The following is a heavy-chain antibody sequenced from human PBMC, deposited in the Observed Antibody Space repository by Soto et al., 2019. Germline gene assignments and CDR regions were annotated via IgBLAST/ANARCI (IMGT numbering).Heavy chain of an antibody. CDR1: GGTFSSYT. Sequence: QVQLVQSGAEVKKPGSSVKVSCKASGGTFSSYTISWVRQAPGQGLEWMGRIIPILGIANYAQKFQGRVTITADKSTSTAYIELSSLRSEDTAVYYCAASYDILTGWFPHIDYWGQGTLVTVSS. D-gene: IGHD3-9*01. CDR2: IIPILGIA. V-gene: IGHV1-69*02. CDR3: AASYDILTGWFPHIDY. J-gene: IGHJ4*02.